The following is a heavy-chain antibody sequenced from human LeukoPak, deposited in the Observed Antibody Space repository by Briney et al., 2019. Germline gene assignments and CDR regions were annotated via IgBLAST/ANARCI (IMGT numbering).Heavy chain of an antibody. CDR2: IYYSGST. Sequence: SETLSLTCTVSGGSISSYYWSWIRQPPGKGLEWIGYIYYSGSTNYNPSLKSRVTISVDTSKNQFSLKLSSVTAADTAVYYCATLLGYSGYDYYYYYMDVWGKGTTVTVSS. D-gene: IGHD5-12*01. V-gene: IGHV4-59*01. J-gene: IGHJ6*03. CDR1: GGSISSYY. CDR3: ATLLGYSGYDYYYYYMDV.